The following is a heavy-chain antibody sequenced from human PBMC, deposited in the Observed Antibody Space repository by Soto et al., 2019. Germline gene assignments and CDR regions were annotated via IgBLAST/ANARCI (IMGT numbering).Heavy chain of an antibody. CDR2: ISGSGGST. D-gene: IGHD2-2*01. CDR3: AKGYCSSTSCYGIALGPAYNWFDP. V-gene: IGHV3-23*01. CDR1: GFTFSSYA. J-gene: IGHJ5*02. Sequence: PGGSLRLSCAASGFTFSSYAMSWVRQAPGKGLEWVSAISGSGGSTYYADSVKGRFTISRDNSKNTLYLQMNSLRAEDTAVYYCAKGYCSSTSCYGIALGPAYNWFDPWGQGTLVTVSS.